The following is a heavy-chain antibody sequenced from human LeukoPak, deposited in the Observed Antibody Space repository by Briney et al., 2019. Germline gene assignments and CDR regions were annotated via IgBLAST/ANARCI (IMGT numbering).Heavy chain of an antibody. Sequence: GGSLRLSCAASGFTFSIYAMSWVRQAPGKGLEWVSAISGSGGNTYYADSVKGRFTISRDNSKNTLVLQMNSLRAEDTAMYYWAGDRRYDSSGYFQDWGQGTLVAVS. CDR2: ISGSGGNT. CDR3: AGDRRYDSSGYFQD. CDR1: GFTFSIYA. D-gene: IGHD3-22*01. V-gene: IGHV3-23*01. J-gene: IGHJ1*01.